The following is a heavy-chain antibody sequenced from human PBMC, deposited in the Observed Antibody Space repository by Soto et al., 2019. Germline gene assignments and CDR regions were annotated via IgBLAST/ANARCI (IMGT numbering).Heavy chain of an antibody. CDR1: GGSISSSNW. CDR3: ARVVGGYYYGMDV. Sequence: QVQLQESGPGLVKPSGTLSLTCAVSGGSISSSNWWSWVRQPPGKGLEWIGEIYHSGSTNYNPSLKCRVTISVDTSKNQFSLKLSSVTAADTAVYYCARVVGGYYYGMDVWGPGTTVTVSS. V-gene: IGHV4-4*02. J-gene: IGHJ6*02. D-gene: IGHD2-2*01. CDR2: IYHSGST.